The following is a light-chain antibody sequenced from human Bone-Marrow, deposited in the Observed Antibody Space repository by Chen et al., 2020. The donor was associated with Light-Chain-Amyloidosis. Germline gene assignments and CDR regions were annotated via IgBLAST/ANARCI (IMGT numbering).Light chain of an antibody. CDR2: EVR. V-gene: IGLV2-23*02. Sequence: SALTQTASVSGSLGQSITISCSGTISDVGSYNLVSWYQQHPDNAPKLIMYEVRKRPSGFSNRCAGSKAVNTASLTICGRQGEDEADYYCCSYAGSSTLVFGGGTKLTVL. CDR3: CSYAGSSTLV. CDR1: ISDVGSYNL. J-gene: IGLJ3*02.